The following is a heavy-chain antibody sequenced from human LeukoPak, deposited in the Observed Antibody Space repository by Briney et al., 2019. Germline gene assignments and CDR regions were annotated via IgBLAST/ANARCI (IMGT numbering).Heavy chain of an antibody. CDR1: GYTFTSYG. D-gene: IGHD2-2*01. CDR3: ARDLCSSTSCPFDY. V-gene: IGHV1-18*01. J-gene: IGHJ4*02. Sequence: ASVKVSCKASGYTFTSYGISWVRQAPGQGLEWMGWISAYNGNTNYAQKLQGRVTMTTDTSTRTAYMELRSLRSDDTAVYYCARDLCSSTSCPFDYWGQGTLVTVSS. CDR2: ISAYNGNT.